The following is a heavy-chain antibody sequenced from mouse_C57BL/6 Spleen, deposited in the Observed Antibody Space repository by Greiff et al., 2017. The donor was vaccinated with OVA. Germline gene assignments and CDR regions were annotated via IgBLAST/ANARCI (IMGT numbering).Heavy chain of an antibody. CDR3: ANYYGRVAY. Sequence: VQLQQPGAELVKPGASVKLSCKASGYTFTSYWLQWVKQRPGQGLEWIGEIDPSDSYTNYNQKFKGKATLTVDTSSSTAYMQLSSLPSEDSAVYYCANYYGRVAYWGQGTLVTVSA. CDR2: IDPSDSYT. J-gene: IGHJ3*01. CDR1: GYTFTSYW. V-gene: IGHV1-50*01. D-gene: IGHD1-1*01.